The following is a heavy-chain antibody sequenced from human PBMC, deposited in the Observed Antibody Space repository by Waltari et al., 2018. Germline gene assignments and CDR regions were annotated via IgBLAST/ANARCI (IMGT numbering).Heavy chain of an antibody. V-gene: IGHV3-21*01. CDR2: ISSSSSYI. CDR1: GFTFSSYS. J-gene: IGHJ4*02. D-gene: IGHD6-19*01. CDR3: ASNVIEQWLVRPFAY. Sequence: EVQLVESGGGLVKPGGSLRLSCAASGFTFSSYSMNWVRQAPGKGLAWVSSISSSSSYIYYEDSVKGRFTITGDNTKNSLYLQMSSLRAEDTAVYYCASNVIEQWLVRPFAYWGQGTLVTVSS.